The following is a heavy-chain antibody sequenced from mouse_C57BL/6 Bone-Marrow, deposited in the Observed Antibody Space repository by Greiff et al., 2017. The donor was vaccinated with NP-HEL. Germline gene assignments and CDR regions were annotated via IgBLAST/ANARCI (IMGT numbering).Heavy chain of an antibody. Sequence: EVQLQESGGGLVKPGGSLKLSCAASGFTFSDYGMHWVRQAPEKGLEWVAYISSGSSTIYYADTVKGRFTISRDNAKNTLFLQMTSLRSEDTAMYYCARRRYSNWFAYWGQGTLVTVSA. CDR3: ARRRYSNWFAY. CDR2: ISSGSSTI. V-gene: IGHV5-17*01. D-gene: IGHD2-5*01. CDR1: GFTFSDYG. J-gene: IGHJ3*01.